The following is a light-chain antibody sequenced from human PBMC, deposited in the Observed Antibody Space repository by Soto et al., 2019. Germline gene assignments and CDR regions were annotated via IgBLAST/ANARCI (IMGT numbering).Light chain of an antibody. J-gene: IGKJ1*01. V-gene: IGKV3-15*01. CDR2: GAS. Sequence: DIVTTQYPASLSVSPGERAPLSCRASQSISSNLAWYQQTPGQAPRLXXYGASTRANGVPVRFSGSGSGTEFTLTISSLQSEDFALYDCQQYKNWLTWTFGQGTKVDI. CDR1: QSISSN. CDR3: QQYKNWLTWT.